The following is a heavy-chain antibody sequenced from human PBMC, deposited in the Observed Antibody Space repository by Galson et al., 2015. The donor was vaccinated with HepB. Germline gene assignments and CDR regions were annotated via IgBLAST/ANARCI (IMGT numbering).Heavy chain of an antibody. CDR2: ISSSSSYI. Sequence: SPRLSCAASGLTLSSDSMNWVRQTSGKGLESVSPISSSSSYIYYADAVKGRVTITRVNDKNSRYLQMNRLRAEDTAVYYCARDSLGIQHKPNKFDYWGQGTLVTVSS. CDR3: ARDSLGIQHKPNKFDY. V-gene: IGHV3-21*01. J-gene: IGHJ4*02. D-gene: IGHD5-18*01. CDR1: GLTLSSDS.